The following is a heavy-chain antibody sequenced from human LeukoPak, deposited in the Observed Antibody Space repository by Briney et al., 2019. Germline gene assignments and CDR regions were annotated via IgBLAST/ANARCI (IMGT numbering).Heavy chain of an antibody. CDR1: GCTFSSYA. CDR2: ISGSGYST. CDR3: AKEAGYSGYDYPDY. V-gene: IGHV3-23*01. Sequence: PGGSLRLSCAASGCTFSSYAMSXVRQAPGKGLEWVSAISGSGYSTYYADSVKGRFTISRDNSKNTLYLQMNSLRAEDTAVYYCAKEAGYSGYDYPDYWGQGTLLTVSS. J-gene: IGHJ4*02. D-gene: IGHD5-12*01.